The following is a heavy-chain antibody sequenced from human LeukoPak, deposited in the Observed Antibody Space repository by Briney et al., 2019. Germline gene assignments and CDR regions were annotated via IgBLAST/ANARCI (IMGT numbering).Heavy chain of an antibody. Sequence: ASVKVSCKASGYSFISYAMNWVRQAPGQGLEWMGWISAYNGNTNYAQKLQGRVTMTTDTSTSTAYMELRSLRSDDTAVYYCAREEGYSYGNYYYGMDVWGQGTTVTVSS. V-gene: IGHV1-18*01. CDR1: GYSFISYA. D-gene: IGHD5-18*01. CDR3: AREEGYSYGNYYYGMDV. CDR2: ISAYNGNT. J-gene: IGHJ6*02.